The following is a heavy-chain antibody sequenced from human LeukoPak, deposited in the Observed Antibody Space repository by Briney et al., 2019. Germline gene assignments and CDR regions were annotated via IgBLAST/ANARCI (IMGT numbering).Heavy chain of an antibody. CDR2: IYHSGST. CDR1: GYSLSTGYY. CDR3: ARDDGGYCSSTSCYFAFDI. V-gene: IGHV4-38-2*02. J-gene: IGHJ3*02. Sequence: SETLSLTCTVSGYSLSTGYYWDWIRQPPGEGLEWIGNIYHSGSTYYNPSLKSRVTISVDTSKNQFSLKLISVTAADTAVYYCARDDGGYCSSTSCYFAFDIWGQGTMVTVSS. D-gene: IGHD2-2*01.